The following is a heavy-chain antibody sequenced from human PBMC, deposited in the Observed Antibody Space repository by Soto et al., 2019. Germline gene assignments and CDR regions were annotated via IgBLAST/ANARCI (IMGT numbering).Heavy chain of an antibody. J-gene: IGHJ6*02. V-gene: IGHV3-23*01. CDR1: GFTFSTYA. D-gene: IGHD2-21*01. Sequence: EAQVLESGGGLVQPGGSLRLSCAASGFTFSTYAMSWVGQAPGKGLACVAAISDSGGRTYYADSVQGLFTISRDNTKNSLFLQMRSLRAGDTAIYYCATRTYIGALHGHADVEVWGQGTTVTVSS. CDR3: ATRTYIGALHGHADVEV. CDR2: ISDSGGRT.